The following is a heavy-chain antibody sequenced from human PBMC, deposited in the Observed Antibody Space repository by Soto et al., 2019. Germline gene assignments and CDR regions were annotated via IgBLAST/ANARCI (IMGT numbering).Heavy chain of an antibody. CDR2: IIPIFRTP. J-gene: IGHJ6*02. Sequence: QVPLVQSGAEVKQPGSSVKVSCKASGGTFNTFAISWVRQAPGQGFEWLGGIIPIFRTPDYAQKFQGRVTIIADESASTAYMELSSLRSEDTAVYYCARDKERQRLGGNYYYAMDIWGQGTTVTVS. CDR3: ARDKERQRLGGNYYYAMDI. CDR1: GGTFNTFA. D-gene: IGHD5-12*01. V-gene: IGHV1-69*12.